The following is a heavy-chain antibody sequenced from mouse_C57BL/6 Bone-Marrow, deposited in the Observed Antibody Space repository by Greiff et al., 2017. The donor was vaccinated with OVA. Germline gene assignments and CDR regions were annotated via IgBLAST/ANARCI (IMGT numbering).Heavy chain of an antibody. J-gene: IGHJ1*03. CDR1: GFTFSSYA. CDR2: ISDGGSYT. D-gene: IGHD2-4*01. Sequence: DVQLQESGGGLVKPGGSLKLSCAASGFTFSSYAMSWVRQTPEKRLEWVATISDGGSYTYYPDNVKGRFTISRDNAKNNLYLQMSHLKSEDTSMYYCAMDRDDYVYFAVWGTGTTVTVSS. CDR3: AMDRDDYVYFAV. V-gene: IGHV5-4*01.